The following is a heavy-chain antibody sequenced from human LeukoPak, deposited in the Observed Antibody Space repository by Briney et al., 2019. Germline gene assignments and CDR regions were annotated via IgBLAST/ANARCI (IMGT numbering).Heavy chain of an antibody. CDR3: ARDYDFWSGYQLYLDY. J-gene: IGHJ4*02. CDR1: GFTFSRYW. Sequence: PGGSLRLSCAASGFTFSRYWMHWVRHAPGKGLVWVSRINSDGSSTSYADSVKGRFTISRDNAKNTLYLQMNSLRAEDTAVYYCARDYDFWSGYQLYLDYWGQGTLVTVSS. V-gene: IGHV3-74*01. D-gene: IGHD3-3*01. CDR2: INSDGSST.